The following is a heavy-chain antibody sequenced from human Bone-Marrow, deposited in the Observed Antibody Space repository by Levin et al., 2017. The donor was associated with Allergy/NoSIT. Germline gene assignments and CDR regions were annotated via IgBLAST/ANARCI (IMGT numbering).Heavy chain of an antibody. V-gene: IGHV3-33*01. Sequence: GGSLRLSCAASGFSLSDYGMHWFRQAPGKGLEWVSMMWARKWRDADDKHYAESVKGRFTVSRDDSENTLFLQMNSLRVEDTAVYYCGRARDAYMHGVEWGQGTLVTVSS. CDR2: MWARKWRDADDK. CDR1: GFSLSDYG. J-gene: IGHJ4*02. D-gene: IGHD5-24*01. CDR3: GRARDAYMHGVE.